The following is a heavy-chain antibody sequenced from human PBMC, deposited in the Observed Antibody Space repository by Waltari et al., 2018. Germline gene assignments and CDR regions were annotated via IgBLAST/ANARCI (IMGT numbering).Heavy chain of an antibody. CDR3: AKEYSYYYYGMDV. D-gene: IGHD5-12*01. V-gene: IGHV3-30*02. CDR1: GFPFSSYG. Sequence: QVQLVESGGGVFQPGGSLRLSCAASGFPFSSYGMHWLRQAPGKGLEWVACRRYEGSNKYYADSVKGRFTISRDNSKNTLYLQMNSLRAEDTAVYYCAKEYSYYYYGMDVWGQGTTVTVSS. CDR2: RRYEGSNK. J-gene: IGHJ6*02.